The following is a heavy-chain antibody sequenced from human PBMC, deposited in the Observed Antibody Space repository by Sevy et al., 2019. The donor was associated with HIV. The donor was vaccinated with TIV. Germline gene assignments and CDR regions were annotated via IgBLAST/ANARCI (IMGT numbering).Heavy chain of an antibody. CDR3: ARGPRRVPAAIRVGDYYYYGMDV. CDR1: GGTFSSYA. CDR2: IIPIFGTA. Sequence: ASVKVSCKASGGTFSSYAISWVRQAPGQGLEWMGGIIPIFGTANYAQKFQGRVTITADESTSKAYMELSSLRSEDTAVYYCARGPRRVPAAIRVGDYYYYGMDVWGQGTTVTVSS. J-gene: IGHJ6*02. V-gene: IGHV1-69*13. D-gene: IGHD2-2*02.